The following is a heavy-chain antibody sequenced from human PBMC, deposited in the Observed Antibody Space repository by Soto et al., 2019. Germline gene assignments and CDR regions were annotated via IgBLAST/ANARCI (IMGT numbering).Heavy chain of an antibody. Sequence: GGSLRLSCAASGFTFSSYGMHWVRQAPGKGLEWVAVISYDGSNKYYADSVKGRFTISRDNSKNTLYLQMNSLRAEDTAVYYCAKDRSGSYFTYWGQGTLVTVSS. V-gene: IGHV3-30*18. CDR1: GFTFSSYG. J-gene: IGHJ4*02. D-gene: IGHD1-26*01. CDR3: AKDRSGSYFTY. CDR2: ISYDGSNK.